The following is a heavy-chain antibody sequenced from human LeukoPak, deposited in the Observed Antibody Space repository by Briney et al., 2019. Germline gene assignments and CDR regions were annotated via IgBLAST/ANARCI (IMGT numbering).Heavy chain of an antibody. CDR1: GYTFTSYA. CDR3: AREGSSIAARADPEYYYYYMDV. V-gene: IGHV1-3*03. J-gene: IGHJ6*03. Sequence: ASVKVSCKASGYTFTSYAMHWVRQAPGQRLEWMGWINAGNGNTKYSQEFQGRVTITRDTSASTAYMELSSLRSEDMAVYYCAREGSSIAARADPEYYYYYMDVWGKGTTVTVSS. CDR2: INAGNGNT. D-gene: IGHD6-6*01.